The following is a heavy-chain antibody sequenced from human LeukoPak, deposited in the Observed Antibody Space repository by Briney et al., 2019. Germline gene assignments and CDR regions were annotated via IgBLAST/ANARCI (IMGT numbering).Heavy chain of an antibody. V-gene: IGHV3-30-3*01. CDR3: ARVSGEYDILTGYYPPFDY. J-gene: IGHJ4*02. CDR1: GFTFSSYA. CDR2: ISYDGSNK. Sequence: GGSLRLSCAASGFTFSSYAMHWVRQAPGKGLEWVAVISYDGSNKYYADSVKGRFTISRDNSKNTLYLQMNSLRAEDTAVYYCARVSGEYDILTGYYPPFDYWAREPWSPSPQ. D-gene: IGHD3-9*01.